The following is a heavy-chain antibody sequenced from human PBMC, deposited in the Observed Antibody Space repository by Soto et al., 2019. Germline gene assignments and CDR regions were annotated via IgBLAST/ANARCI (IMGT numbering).Heavy chain of an antibody. CDR1: GDTFSSYY. CDR2: INPSGGST. J-gene: IGHJ4*02. V-gene: IGHV1-46*01. Sequence: GASVKVSCKASGDTFSSYYLPWVRQAPGQGLEWMGIINPSGGSTSYAPTFQGRVTMTRDTSTSTGYMELSSLRIEDTAVYYCTIDWRGLGRLSLFEYLGQGVLVTVSS. CDR3: TIDWRGLGRLSLFEY. D-gene: IGHD2-21*02.